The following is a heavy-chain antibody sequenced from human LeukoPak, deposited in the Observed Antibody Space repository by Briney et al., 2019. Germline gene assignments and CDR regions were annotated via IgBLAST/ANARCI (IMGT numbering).Heavy chain of an antibody. D-gene: IGHD1-26*01. J-gene: IGHJ4*02. CDR3: ARLKIGNFDY. Sequence: PSETLSLTCTVSGGSISPFYWNWIRQPPGKGLEWIGSIYYSGSTYYNPSLKSRVTISVDTSKNQFSLKLSSVTAADTAVYYCARLKIGNFDYWGQGTLVTVSS. V-gene: IGHV4-59*05. CDR1: GGSISPFY. CDR2: IYYSGST.